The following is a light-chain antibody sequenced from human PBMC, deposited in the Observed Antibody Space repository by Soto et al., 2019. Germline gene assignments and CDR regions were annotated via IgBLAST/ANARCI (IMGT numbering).Light chain of an antibody. V-gene: IGLV1-51*01. Sequence: QAVLTQPPSVCAAPGQKVTISCSGSSSNIGNNRVSWYQQLPGTAPKLLIYDNSKRPSGIPDRFSGSKSGTSATLGITGLQTGDDADYYCGIWDSSLSVVVFGGGTQLTVL. CDR3: GIWDSSLSVVV. CDR1: SSNIGNNR. CDR2: DNS. J-gene: IGLJ2*01.